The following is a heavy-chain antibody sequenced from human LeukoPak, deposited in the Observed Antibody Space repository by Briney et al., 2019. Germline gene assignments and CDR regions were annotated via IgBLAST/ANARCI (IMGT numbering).Heavy chain of an antibody. D-gene: IGHD3-22*01. CDR2: IYYSGST. Sequence: PSETLSLTCTVSGGSISSYYWSWIRQPPGKGLEWIGYIYYSGSTNYNPSLKSRVTISVDTSKNQFSLKLSSVTAADTAVYYCARRTQNNYYDSSGYQTWFDYWGQGTLVTVSS. V-gene: IGHV4-59*08. CDR3: ARRTQNNYYDSSGYQTWFDY. CDR1: GGSISSYY. J-gene: IGHJ4*02.